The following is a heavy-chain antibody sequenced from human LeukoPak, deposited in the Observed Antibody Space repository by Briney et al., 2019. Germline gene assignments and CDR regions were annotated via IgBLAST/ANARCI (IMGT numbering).Heavy chain of an antibody. V-gene: IGHV3-23*01. D-gene: IGHD5-18*01. Sequence: GGSLRLSCAASGFTFSSYAMSWVRQAPGKGLEWVSAISGSGGSTYYADSVKGRFTISRDNSKNTLYLQMNSIRAEATALYCCAKGELGDTATVDYWGQGTLVTVSS. CDR3: AKGELGDTATVDY. J-gene: IGHJ4*02. CDR2: ISGSGGST. CDR1: GFTFSSYA.